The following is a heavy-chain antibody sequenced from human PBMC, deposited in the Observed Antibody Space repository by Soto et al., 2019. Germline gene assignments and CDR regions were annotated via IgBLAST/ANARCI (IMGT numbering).Heavy chain of an antibody. D-gene: IGHD1-7*01. J-gene: IGHJ6*02. V-gene: IGHV3-23*05. CDR2: ITNMDSRT. CDR3: ARRTPGTTLTFYAMDV. Sequence: WWSLRLSCSASVFTFNNYAMSWFRQAQGKGLEWVSTITNMDSRTYYLGSVQGRFTISRDNSERTLYLQMNSLRAEDTAIYYCARRTPGTTLTFYAMDVWGQGTSVTGSS. CDR1: VFTFNNYA.